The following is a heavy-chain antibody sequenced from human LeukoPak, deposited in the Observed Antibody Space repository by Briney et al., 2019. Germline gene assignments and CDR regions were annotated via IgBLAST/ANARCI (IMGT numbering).Heavy chain of an antibody. D-gene: IGHD4-23*01. Sequence: SETLSLTCTVSGGSISSGGYYWSWIRQHPGKGLEWIGYIYYSGSTYYNPSLKGRVTISVDTSKNQFSLKLSSVTAADTAVYYCARDRYTVVSWYFDLWGRGTLVTVSS. J-gene: IGHJ2*01. CDR1: GGSISSGGYY. CDR2: IYYSGST. CDR3: ARDRYTVVSWYFDL. V-gene: IGHV4-31*03.